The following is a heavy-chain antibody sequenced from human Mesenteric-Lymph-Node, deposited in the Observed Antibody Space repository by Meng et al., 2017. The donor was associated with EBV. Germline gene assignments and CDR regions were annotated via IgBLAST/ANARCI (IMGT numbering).Heavy chain of an antibody. CDR1: GFTFRSND. V-gene: IGHV3-33*01. CDR3: ATDRWEREGWFER. Sequence: VDLVRAGERLGRPGRPLRLFCSTSGFTFRSNDLHCVRQAPGKGLEWVALIWYDGSNKYYAASVKGRFTISRDNSKNTLYLQMNSLRVEDTAVYYCATDRWEREGWFERWGQGTLVTVSS. CDR2: IWYDGSNK. D-gene: IGHD1-26*01. J-gene: IGHJ5*02.